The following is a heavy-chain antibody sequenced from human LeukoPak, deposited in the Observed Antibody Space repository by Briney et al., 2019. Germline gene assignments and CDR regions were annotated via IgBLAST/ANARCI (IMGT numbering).Heavy chain of an antibody. V-gene: IGHV3-7*01. CDR3: ARDGCSSTSCLRAFDY. D-gene: IGHD2-2*01. Sequence: GGSLRLSCAASGFAFSTYWMNWVRQAPGKGLEWVANIKQDGSEEYYVDSVKGRFTISRDNAKNSLYLQMNSLRAEDTAVYYCARDGCSSTSCLRAFDYWGQGTLVTVSS. CDR1: GFAFSTYW. J-gene: IGHJ4*02. CDR2: IKQDGSEE.